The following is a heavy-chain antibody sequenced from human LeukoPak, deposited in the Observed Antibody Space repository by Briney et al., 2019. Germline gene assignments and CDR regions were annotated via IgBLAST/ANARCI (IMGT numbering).Heavy chain of an antibody. Sequence: PGGFLRLSCTASGFTFSGYWMTWVRQAPGKGLEWVANIKQDGSEKHYVDSVRGRFTISRENAKNSLYLQMNSLRAEDTAVYYCARDFYYYIDVWGKGTTVTVSS. CDR1: GFTFSGYW. CDR3: ARDFYYYIDV. V-gene: IGHV3-7*01. CDR2: IKQDGSEK. J-gene: IGHJ6*03.